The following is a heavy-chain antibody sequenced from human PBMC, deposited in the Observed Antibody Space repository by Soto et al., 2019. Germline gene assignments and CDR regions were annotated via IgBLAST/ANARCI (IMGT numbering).Heavy chain of an antibody. CDR2: VSGSGGTT. V-gene: IGHV3-23*01. Sequence: EVQLLDSGGGLVQPGGSLRLSCAASGFTFSSSAMSWVRKAPGKGLEWVSAVSGSGGTTYYAHSVRGRFTISRDNSKNTLYLQMNSMRAEDTAIYFCARFTVDTIVTSGWCHYLDPWCQGTLVTVSS. CDR1: GFTFSSSA. J-gene: IGHJ5*02. CDR3: ARFTVDTIVTSGWCHYLDP. D-gene: IGHD6-19*01.